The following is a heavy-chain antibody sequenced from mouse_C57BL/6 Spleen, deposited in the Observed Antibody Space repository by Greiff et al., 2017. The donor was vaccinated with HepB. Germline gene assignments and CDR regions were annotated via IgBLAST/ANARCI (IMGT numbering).Heavy chain of an antibody. CDR1: GYTFTSYW. CDR3: ARGLRLRYWYFDV. V-gene: IGHV1-50*01. J-gene: IGHJ1*03. CDR2: IDPSDSYT. Sequence: VQLQQPGAELVKPGASVKLSCKASGYTFTSYWMQWVKQRPGQGLEWIGEIDPSDSYTNYNQKFKGKATLTVDTSSSTAYMQLSSLTSEDSAVYYCARGLRLRYWYFDVWGTGTTVTVSS. D-gene: IGHD3-2*02.